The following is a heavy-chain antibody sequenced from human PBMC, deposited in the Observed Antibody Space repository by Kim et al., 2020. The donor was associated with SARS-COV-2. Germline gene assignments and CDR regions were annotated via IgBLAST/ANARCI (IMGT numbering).Heavy chain of an antibody. Sequence: GGSLRLSCAASGFTFSSYAMSWVRQAPGKGLEWVSAISGSGGSTYYADSVKGRFTISRDNSKNTLYLQMNSLRAEDTAVYYCAKDQEPYYDILTGYSYWGQGTLVTVSS. J-gene: IGHJ4*02. V-gene: IGHV3-23*01. CDR1: GFTFSSYA. D-gene: IGHD3-9*01. CDR3: AKDQEPYYDILTGYSY. CDR2: ISGSGGST.